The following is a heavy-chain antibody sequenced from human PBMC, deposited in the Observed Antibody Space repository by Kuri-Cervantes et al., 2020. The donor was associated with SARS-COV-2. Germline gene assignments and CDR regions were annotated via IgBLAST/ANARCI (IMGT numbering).Heavy chain of an antibody. CDR2: ISSSSSYI. CDR3: ARDWARLRLTQGYYYYGMDV. Sequence: GESLKISCAASGFTFSDYYMSWIRQAPGKGLEWVSSISSSSSYIYYADSVKGRFTISRDNAKNSLYLQMNSLRAEDTTVYYCARDWARLRLTQGYYYYGMDVWGQGTTVTVSS. J-gene: IGHJ6*02. CDR1: GFTFSDYY. D-gene: IGHD5-12*01. V-gene: IGHV3-11*06.